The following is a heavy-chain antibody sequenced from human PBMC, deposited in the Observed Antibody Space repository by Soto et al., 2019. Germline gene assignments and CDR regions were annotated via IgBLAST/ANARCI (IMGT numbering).Heavy chain of an antibody. Sequence: SETLSLTCAVYGGSFSGYYWSWIRQPPGKGLEWIGEINHSGSTNYNPSLKSRVTISVDTSKNQFSLKLSSVTAADTAVYYCARERYCSSTSCYNKRYYYYYYMDVWGKGTTVTVSS. D-gene: IGHD2-2*02. CDR1: GGSFSGYY. CDR3: ARERYCSSTSCYNKRYYYYYYMDV. V-gene: IGHV4-34*01. J-gene: IGHJ6*03. CDR2: INHSGST.